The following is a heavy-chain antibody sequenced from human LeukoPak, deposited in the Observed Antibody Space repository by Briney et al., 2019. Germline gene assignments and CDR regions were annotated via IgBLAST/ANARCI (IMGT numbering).Heavy chain of an antibody. D-gene: IGHD3-16*01. CDR1: GFTFSSYW. Sequence: GGSLRLSCAASGFTFSSYWMTWVRQAPGKGLEWVANIKQDGSEKYSVDSVKGRFTISRDNAKNSLYMQMNSLRAEDTAVYYCARVMSASVWRTYGSYYYYYYMDVWGKGITVTVSS. CDR2: IKQDGSEK. CDR3: ARVMSASVWRTYGSYYYYYYMDV. V-gene: IGHV3-7*01. J-gene: IGHJ6*03.